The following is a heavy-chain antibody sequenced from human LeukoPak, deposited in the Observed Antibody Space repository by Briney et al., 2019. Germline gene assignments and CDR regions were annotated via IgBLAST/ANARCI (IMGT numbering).Heavy chain of an antibody. V-gene: IGHV4-39*01. D-gene: IGHD5-18*01. CDR2: IYYSGST. CDR3: ARTSYGPPSPFDY. CDR1: GDSITSNTHY. J-gene: IGHJ4*02. Sequence: PSETLSLTCTVSGDSITSNTHYWGWIRQPPGKGLEWIGSIYYSGSTYYNPSLQSRDTLSVDTSKSQFSVKLSSLTAADTAVYYCARTSYGPPSPFDYWGQGTLVTVSS.